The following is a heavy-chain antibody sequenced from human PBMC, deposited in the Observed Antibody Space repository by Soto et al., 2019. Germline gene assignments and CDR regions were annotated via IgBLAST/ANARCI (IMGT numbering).Heavy chain of an antibody. CDR1: GFTFSSYA. CDR3: ARGAGSSSWGYYYGMDV. V-gene: IGHV3-30-3*01. Sequence: GGFLRLSCAASGFTFSSYAMHWVRQAPGKGLEWVAVISYDGSNKYYADSVKGRFTISRDNSKNTLYLQMNSLRAEDTAVYYCARGAGSSSWGYYYGMDVWGQGTTVTVFS. CDR2: ISYDGSNK. D-gene: IGHD6-6*01. J-gene: IGHJ6*02.